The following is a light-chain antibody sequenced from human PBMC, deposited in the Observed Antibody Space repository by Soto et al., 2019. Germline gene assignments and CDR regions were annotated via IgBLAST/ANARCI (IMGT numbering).Light chain of an antibody. Sequence: EIVLTQSPGTLSLSPGERATLSCRASQSVSRRYLAWYQQKPGQPPRLLIYGASNRATGIPDRFSGSGSGTDFTLTIGRLEPEDFAVYYSQQYASSPPTFGGGTKVEIK. CDR3: QQYASSPPT. J-gene: IGKJ4*01. CDR2: GAS. V-gene: IGKV3-20*01. CDR1: QSVSRRY.